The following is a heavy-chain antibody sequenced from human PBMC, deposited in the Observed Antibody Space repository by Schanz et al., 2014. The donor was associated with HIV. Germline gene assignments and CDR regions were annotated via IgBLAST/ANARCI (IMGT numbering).Heavy chain of an antibody. CDR1: GFIFSNHA. CDR2: ISISGDVT. CDR3: AKDQGYDFWSGYYNYYGMDV. V-gene: IGHV3-23*01. D-gene: IGHD3-3*01. Sequence: EVQLLESGGGLVQPGGSLRLSCVASGFIFSNHAMSWVRQAPGKGLEWVSGISISGDVTYYSDSVKGRFTIFRDKSKSTLYLQMNSLRAEDTAVYYCAKDQGYDFWSGYYNYYGMDVWGQGTTVTVSS. J-gene: IGHJ6*02.